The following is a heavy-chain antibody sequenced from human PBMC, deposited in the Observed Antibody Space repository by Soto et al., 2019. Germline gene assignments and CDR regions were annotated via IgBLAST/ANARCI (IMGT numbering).Heavy chain of an antibody. Sequence: SGTTLGNPTQTLTLTCSFSGFSLSTSGVGVVWVRQPPGKALEWLALIYWNDERRYSPSLMSRLTITKDTSKNHVVLTMTNMDRTYPAKYSCAHEIREATLDYWGRCTLVTVS. J-gene: IGHJ4*02. CDR2: IYWNDER. CDR3: AHEIREATLDY. V-gene: IGHV2-5*01. D-gene: IGHD5-12*01. CDR1: GFSLSTSGVG.